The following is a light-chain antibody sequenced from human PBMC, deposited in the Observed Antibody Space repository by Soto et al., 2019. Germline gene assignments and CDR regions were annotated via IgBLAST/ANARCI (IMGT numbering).Light chain of an antibody. V-gene: IGLV1-44*01. CDR2: SNN. J-gene: IGLJ1*01. CDR3: AAWDDSLNGPV. Sequence: QPVVTQPPSASGTPGQRVTISCSGSSSNIGSNTVNWYQQLPGTAPKLLIYSNNQRPSGVPDRFSGSKSGTSASLAISGLQSEDEADYYCAAWDDSLNGPVFGTGTKLTVL. CDR1: SSNIGSNT.